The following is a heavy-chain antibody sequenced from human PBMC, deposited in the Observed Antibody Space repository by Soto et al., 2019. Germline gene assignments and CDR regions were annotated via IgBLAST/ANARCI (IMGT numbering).Heavy chain of an antibody. J-gene: IGHJ4*02. D-gene: IGHD3-10*01. CDR3: ARGLRFGTI. CDR2: INHSGST. V-gene: IGHV4-34*01. Sequence: KSSETLSLTCAVYGGSFSGYYWSWVRQPPGKGLEWIGEINHSGSTNYNPSLKSRVTISVDTSKNQFSLRLSSVTAADTAVYYCARGLRFGTIWGQGTLVTVSS. CDR1: GGSFSGYY.